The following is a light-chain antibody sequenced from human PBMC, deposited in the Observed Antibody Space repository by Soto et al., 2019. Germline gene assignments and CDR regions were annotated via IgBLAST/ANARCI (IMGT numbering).Light chain of an antibody. CDR3: HHYGSSPLT. V-gene: IGKV3-20*01. CDR2: GAS. J-gene: IGKJ5*01. CDR1: QSVSSNY. Sequence: DILLTQSPVTLSLSPGERATVSCISSQSVSSNYLAWYQQKPGQAPRLLIYGASTRATGIPARFSGSGSGTDFTLTISRLEPEDFAVYYCHHYGSSPLTFGQGTRLEIK.